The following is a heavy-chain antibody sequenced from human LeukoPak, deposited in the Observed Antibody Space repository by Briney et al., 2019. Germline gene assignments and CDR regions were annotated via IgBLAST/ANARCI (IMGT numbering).Heavy chain of an antibody. V-gene: IGHV4-39*07. D-gene: IGHD5-12*01. J-gene: IGHJ4*02. CDR1: GGSISSNSYY. Sequence: SETLSLTCTVSGGSISSNSYYWGWIRQPPGKGLEWIGSIYYSGSTYYNPSLKSRITISVDTSKNQISLKLSSVTPADTAVYYCAREGYSDYDKSYLDYWGQGALVTVSS. CDR2: IYYSGST. CDR3: AREGYSDYDKSYLDY.